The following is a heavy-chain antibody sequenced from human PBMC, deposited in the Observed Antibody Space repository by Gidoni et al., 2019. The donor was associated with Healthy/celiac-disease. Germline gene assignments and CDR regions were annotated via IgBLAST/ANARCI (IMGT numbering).Heavy chain of an antibody. J-gene: IGHJ6*02. CDR3: VKIPDFWSGYYAYYYYGMDV. CDR2: ISYDGSNK. CDR1: GFTFSSYG. Sequence: QVQLVESGGGVVQPGRSLRLSCAASGFTFSSYGMHWVRQAPGKGLEWVAVISYDGSNKYYADSVKGRFTISRDNSKNTLYLQMNSLRAEDTAVYYCVKIPDFWSGYYAYYYYGMDVWGQGTTVTVSS. V-gene: IGHV3-30*18. D-gene: IGHD3-3*01.